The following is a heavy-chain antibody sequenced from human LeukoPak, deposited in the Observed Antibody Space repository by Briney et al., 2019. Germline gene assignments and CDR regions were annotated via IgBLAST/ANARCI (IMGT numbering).Heavy chain of an antibody. V-gene: IGHV4-38-2*01. D-gene: IGHD2-2*01. CDR3: ARHQGPAANYYYYMDV. CDR1: GYSISSGYY. Sequence: SETLSLTCAVSGYSISSGYYWGWIRQPPGKGLEWIGSIYHSASTYYNPSLKSRVTISVDTSKNQFSLKLSSVTAAETAVYYCARHQGPAANYYYYMDVWGKGTTVTVSS. CDR2: IYHSAST. J-gene: IGHJ6*03.